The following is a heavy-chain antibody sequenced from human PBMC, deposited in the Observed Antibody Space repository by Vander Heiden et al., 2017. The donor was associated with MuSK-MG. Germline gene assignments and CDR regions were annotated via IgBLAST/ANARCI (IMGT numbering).Heavy chain of an antibody. Sequence: EVQLLESGGGLVQPGGSLRLSCAASGFPFSSYGMNWVRQAPGKGLEWVSGISGSGGNTYYAEFVKGRFTISRDNSKNTLYLQMNSLRAEDTAVYYCARDTSSWYYWGPGTLVTVSS. CDR2: ISGSGGNT. J-gene: IGHJ4*02. CDR3: ARDTSSWYY. CDR1: GFPFSSYG. D-gene: IGHD6-13*01. V-gene: IGHV3-23*01.